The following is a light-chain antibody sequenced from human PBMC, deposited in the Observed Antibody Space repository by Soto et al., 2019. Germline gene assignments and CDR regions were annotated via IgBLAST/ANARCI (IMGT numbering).Light chain of an antibody. CDR2: DVT. CDR3: SSYTTTSSYV. CDR1: SSDVGAYDY. J-gene: IGLJ1*01. Sequence: TQRASVSGSPGQSITISCTGTSSDVGAYDYVSWYQQHPGKAPKLMIYDVTNRPSGVSNRFSGSKSGNTASLTISGLQAEDEADYYCSSYTTTSSYVFGTGTKVTVL. V-gene: IGLV2-14*01.